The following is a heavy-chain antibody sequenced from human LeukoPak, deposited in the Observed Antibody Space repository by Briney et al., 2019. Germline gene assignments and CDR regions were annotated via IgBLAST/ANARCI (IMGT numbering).Heavy chain of an antibody. J-gene: IGHJ4*02. CDR2: ISSTGVI. CDR1: GFTFSDYP. D-gene: IGHD7-27*01. CDR3: ARDHNWGFDY. V-gene: IGHV3-69-1*01. Sequence: GGSLRLSCAASGFTFSDYPMNWVRQTPGEGLEWVSYISSTGVIYYADSVRGRFSISRDNAMNSVYMQVNSLRAEDTALYYCARDHNWGFDYWGRGTLVTVSS.